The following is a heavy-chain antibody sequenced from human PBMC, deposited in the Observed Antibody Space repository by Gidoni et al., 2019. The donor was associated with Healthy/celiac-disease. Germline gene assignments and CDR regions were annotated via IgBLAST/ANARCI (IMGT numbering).Heavy chain of an antibody. CDR3: AREPSSSGWPPGDYYMDV. CDR2: ISSSSSYI. V-gene: IGHV3-21*01. Sequence: EVQLVESGGGLVKPGGSLRLSCAASGFTFSSYSMNWVRQAPGKGLEWVSSISSSSSYIYYADSVKGRFTISRDNAKNSLYLQMNSLRAEDTAVYYCAREPSSSGWPPGDYYMDVWGKGTTVTVSS. J-gene: IGHJ6*03. CDR1: GFTFSSYS. D-gene: IGHD6-19*01.